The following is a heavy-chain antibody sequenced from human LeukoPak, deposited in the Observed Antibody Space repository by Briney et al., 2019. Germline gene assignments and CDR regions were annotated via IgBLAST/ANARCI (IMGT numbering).Heavy chain of an antibody. CDR3: AKVHFWSGCQNSGFDY. D-gene: IGHD3-3*02. CDR2: ISGSGGST. Sequence: GGSLRLSCAASGFTFSSYAMSWVRQAPGKGLEWVSAISGSGGSTYYADSVKGRFTISRDNSKNTLYLQMNSLRAEDTAVYYCAKVHFWSGCQNSGFDYWGQGTLVTVSS. J-gene: IGHJ4*02. V-gene: IGHV3-23*01. CDR1: GFTFSSYA.